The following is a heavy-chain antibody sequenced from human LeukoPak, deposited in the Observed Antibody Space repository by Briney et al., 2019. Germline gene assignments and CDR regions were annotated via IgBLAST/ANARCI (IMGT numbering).Heavy chain of an antibody. D-gene: IGHD3-10*01. CDR3: ARDRGRYLDL. J-gene: IGHJ2*01. V-gene: IGHV6-1*01. CDR1: GDSVSTDSAA. Sequence: SQTLSLTCAISGDSVSTDSAAWNWIRQSPSRGLEWLGRTYYRSKWYNGYAASVKSRITINADTSKDQFSLQLNSVTPEDTAVYYRARDRGRYLDLWGRGTVVTVSS. CDR2: TYYRSKWYN.